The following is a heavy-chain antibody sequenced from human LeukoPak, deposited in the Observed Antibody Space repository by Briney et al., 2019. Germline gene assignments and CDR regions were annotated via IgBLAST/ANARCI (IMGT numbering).Heavy chain of an antibody. V-gene: IGHV3-48*01. D-gene: IGHD1-7*01. J-gene: IGHJ5*02. Sequence: GGSLRLSCAASGFTFSSYSMNWVRQAPGKGLEWVSYISSSSTIYYADSVKGRFTISRDNAKNSLYLQMNSLRAEDTAVYYCARGPSAGTTLNWFDPWGQGTLVTVSS. CDR1: GFTFSSYS. CDR2: ISSSSTI. CDR3: ARGPSAGTTLNWFDP.